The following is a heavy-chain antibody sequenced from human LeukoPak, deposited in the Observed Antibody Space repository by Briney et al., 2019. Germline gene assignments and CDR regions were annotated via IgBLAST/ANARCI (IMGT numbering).Heavy chain of an antibody. CDR2: INWNGDRT. V-gene: IGHV3-20*04. D-gene: IGHD3-10*01. CDR1: GFTFHDYG. J-gene: IGHJ4*02. CDR3: ARRDYYGSGSPDF. Sequence: PGGSLRLSCAASGFTFHDYGMSWVRQSPGKGLEWVSGINWNGDRTGYADSVKGRFTISRDNAKKSLYLQMNSLRAEDTALYYCARRDYYGSGSPDFWGPGTLVTVSS.